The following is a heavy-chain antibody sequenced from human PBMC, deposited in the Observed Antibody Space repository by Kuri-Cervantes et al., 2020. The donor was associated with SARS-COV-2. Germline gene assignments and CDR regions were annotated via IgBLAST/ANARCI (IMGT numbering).Heavy chain of an antibody. CDR2: VRGKANNYAT. Sequence: GGSLRLSCEVSGFLFSASAIHWVRQASGKGLEWVGRVRGKANNYATAYVASVKGRFTISRDDSKNMAYLQMNSLKTEDTAVYYCARDAPSYYDSSGLTDYWGQGTLVTVSS. J-gene: IGHJ4*02. CDR3: ARDAPSYYDSSGLTDY. CDR1: GFLFSASA. V-gene: IGHV3-73*01. D-gene: IGHD3-22*01.